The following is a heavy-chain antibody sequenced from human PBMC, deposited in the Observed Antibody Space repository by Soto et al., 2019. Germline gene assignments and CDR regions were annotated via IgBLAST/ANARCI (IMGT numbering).Heavy chain of an antibody. J-gene: IGHJ5*02. Sequence: PGGSLRLSCAASGFTFSSYEMNWVRQAPGKGLEWVSYISSSGSTIYYADSVKGRFTISRDNAKNSLYLQMNSLRAEDTAVYYCARDSCSSTSCYFWFDPWGQGTLVTVSS. CDR3: ARDSCSSTSCYFWFDP. V-gene: IGHV3-48*03. D-gene: IGHD2-2*01. CDR2: ISSSGSTI. CDR1: GFTFSSYE.